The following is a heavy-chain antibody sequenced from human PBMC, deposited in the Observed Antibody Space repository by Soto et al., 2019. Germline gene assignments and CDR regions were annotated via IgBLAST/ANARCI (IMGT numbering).Heavy chain of an antibody. J-gene: IGHJ4*02. D-gene: IGHD6-19*01. Sequence: ASVKVSCKTSGYTFTSYTMHWVRQAPGQRLEWMGWINAGNDNTKYSQNFQGRVTITRDTSASTAYMELSSLRSEDTAVYYCVRDGWLDYWGQGTLVTV. CDR3: VRDGWLDY. CDR2: INAGNDNT. CDR1: GYTFTSYT. V-gene: IGHV1-3*01.